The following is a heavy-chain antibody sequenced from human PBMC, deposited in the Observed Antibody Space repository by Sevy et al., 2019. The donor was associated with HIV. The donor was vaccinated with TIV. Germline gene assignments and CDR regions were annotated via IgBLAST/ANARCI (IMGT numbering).Heavy chain of an antibody. V-gene: IGHV3-23*01. CDR3: AVANGDYGRFDY. D-gene: IGHD4-17*01. CDR2: INSLGGTT. J-gene: IGHJ4*02. Sequence: GGSLRLSCAASGFPFSNFAMSWVRQAPGKGLEWVSTINSLGGTTYYSESVKGRFTISRDNSQNTLFLQMTNLRAEDTALFYCAVANGDYGRFDYWGQGTLVTVSS. CDR1: GFPFSNFA.